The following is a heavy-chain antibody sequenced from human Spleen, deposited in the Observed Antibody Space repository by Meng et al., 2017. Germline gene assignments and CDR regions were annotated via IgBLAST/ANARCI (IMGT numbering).Heavy chain of an antibody. CDR1: GYNFPDYW. V-gene: IGHV1-2*06. CDR2: IDPKSGDT. CDR3: ARGGRPKGGIGGFSYYYYGMDV. D-gene: IGHD3-16*01. Sequence: ASVKVSCKPSGYNFPDYWLHWVRRAPGQGLEWMGRIDPKSGDTHYAQRFQGRVTMTGDTSISTAYMELSGLRSDDTAVYYCARGGRPKGGIGGFSYYYYGMDVWGQGTTVTVSS. J-gene: IGHJ6*02.